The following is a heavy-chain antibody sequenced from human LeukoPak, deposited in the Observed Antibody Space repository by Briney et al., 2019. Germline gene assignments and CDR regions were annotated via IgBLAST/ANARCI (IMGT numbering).Heavy chain of an antibody. D-gene: IGHD3-22*01. CDR3: AREYYYDSSGRNWFDP. J-gene: IGHJ5*02. CDR1: GYTFTSFG. CDR2: INPSGGST. Sequence: ASLKVSCKASGYTFTSFGIIWVRQAPGQGLEWMGIINPSGGSTSYAQKFQGRVTMTRDTSTSTVYMELSSLRSEDTAVYYCAREYYYDSSGRNWFDPWGQGTLVTVSS. V-gene: IGHV1-46*01.